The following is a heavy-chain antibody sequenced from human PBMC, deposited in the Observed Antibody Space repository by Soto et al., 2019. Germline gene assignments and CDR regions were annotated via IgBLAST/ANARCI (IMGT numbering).Heavy chain of an antibody. CDR3: ASDYGDYTFDY. V-gene: IGHV4-61*01. D-gene: IGHD4-17*01. CDR2: IYDSGST. Sequence: QVQLQESGPGLVKPSETLSLTCTVSGGSVSSSSYYWTWIRQPPGKGLEWIGYIYDSGSTKYNPSHTSRVTISVGTSKNQFSLKLNSVTAADTAVYYCASDYGDYTFDYRGQGTLVTVSS. J-gene: IGHJ4*02. CDR1: GGSVSSSSYY.